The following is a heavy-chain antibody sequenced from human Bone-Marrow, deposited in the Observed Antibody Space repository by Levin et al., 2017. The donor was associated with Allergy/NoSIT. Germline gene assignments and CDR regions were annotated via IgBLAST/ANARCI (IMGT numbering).Heavy chain of an antibody. Sequence: KPSETLSLTCTVSSDSLSSFYWTWIRQPAGKALEWIGRISTTGTIQYNPSLKSRVTVSVDTSRKQFYLSLTSVTAADTAVYYCAREHGGGRPFDYWGQGTPVTVSS. D-gene: IGHD3-10*01. V-gene: IGHV4-4*07. CDR1: SDSLSSFY. J-gene: IGHJ4*02. CDR2: ISTTGTI. CDR3: AREHGGGRPFDY.